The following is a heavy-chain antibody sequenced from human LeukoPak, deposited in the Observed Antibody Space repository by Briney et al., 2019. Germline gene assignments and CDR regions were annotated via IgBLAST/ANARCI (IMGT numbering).Heavy chain of an antibody. CDR3: AREGNAFDI. J-gene: IGHJ3*02. V-gene: IGHV3-7*01. CDR1: GFTFSNHI. Sequence: GGSLRLSCAASGFTFSNHIISWVRQAPGKGLEWVANMRQDGSDKYYVEFVKGRFTISRDNAKNSLYLQMNSLRAEDTAVYYCAREGNAFDIWGQGTMVTVSS. D-gene: IGHD3-10*01. CDR2: MRQDGSDK.